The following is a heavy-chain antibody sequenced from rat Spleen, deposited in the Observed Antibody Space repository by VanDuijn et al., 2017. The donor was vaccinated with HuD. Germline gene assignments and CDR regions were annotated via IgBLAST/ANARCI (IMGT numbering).Heavy chain of an antibody. D-gene: IGHD5-1*01. CDR2: ISSSGATS. CDR3: TRNWDY. J-gene: IGHJ2*01. V-gene: IGHV5S13*01. Sequence: EVQLVESGGGLVQPGRSLKLSCTASGFTFSNYGMAWVRQTPTKGLEWVAYISSSGATSYYPDSVKGRFTISREDGRSTLYLQMNSLRSEDTATYYCTRNWDYWGQGVMVTVSS. CDR1: GFTFSNYG.